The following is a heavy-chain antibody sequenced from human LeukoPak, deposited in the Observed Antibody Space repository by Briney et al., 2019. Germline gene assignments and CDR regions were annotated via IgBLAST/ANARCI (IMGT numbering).Heavy chain of an antibody. J-gene: IGHJ4*02. D-gene: IGHD3-9*01. CDR1: GFSLGGYS. Sequence: PGGYLRLSRAASGFSLGGYSMMWLRQAPGKGLEWVSSITYNGAATYYLDSVKARFTMSRDNFRSTLYLQMDSLADEDTDLCDCAKEGLYFDGSNHNYYFDSWGQGTLVAVSS. CDR3: AKEGLYFDGSNHNYYFDS. CDR2: ITYNGAAT. V-gene: IGHV3-23*01.